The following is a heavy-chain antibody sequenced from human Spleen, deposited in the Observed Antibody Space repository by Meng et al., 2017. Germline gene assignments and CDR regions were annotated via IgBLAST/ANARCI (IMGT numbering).Heavy chain of an antibody. V-gene: IGHV1-2*06. CDR3: AKALEWGSSPDY. Sequence: QVQLVQSGADVKKPGASVKVSCKASGYTFTAYYIHWVRQAPGQELEWMGRINPNSGGTNFAQKFQGRVIMTRDTSISTAYMELSSLGFDDTAVYYCAKALEWGSSPDYWGQGILVTVSS. D-gene: IGHD1-26*01. CDR2: INPNSGGT. CDR1: GYTFTAYY. J-gene: IGHJ4*02.